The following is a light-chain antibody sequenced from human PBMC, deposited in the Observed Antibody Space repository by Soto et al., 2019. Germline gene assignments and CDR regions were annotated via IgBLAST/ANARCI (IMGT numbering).Light chain of an antibody. V-gene: IGLV1-44*01. CDR3: ASWDDSLNVLYG. J-gene: IGLJ1*01. Sequence: QSVLTQPPSASGTPGQRVTISCSGSSSNIGSNTVNWYQQLPGTAPKLLIYSNNQRPSVVPDRFSGSKSGTSASLAISGLQSEDEAHYYCASWDDSLNVLYGFGTGTKVTVL. CDR1: SSNIGSNT. CDR2: SNN.